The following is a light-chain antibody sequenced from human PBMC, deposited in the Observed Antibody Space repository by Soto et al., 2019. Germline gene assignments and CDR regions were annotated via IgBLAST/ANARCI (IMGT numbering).Light chain of an antibody. CDR3: QHYGDSRT. V-gene: IGKV3-20*01. CDR2: AAS. CDR1: QSVTSTD. Sequence: EIVLTQSPGTLSLSPGERATLSCRASQSVTSTDLAWYQQKPGQAPRLLIYAASSRAPGIPDRFSGSGSGIAFTLTISRLEPEDFAVYYCQHYGDSRTFGQGTKVELK. J-gene: IGKJ1*01.